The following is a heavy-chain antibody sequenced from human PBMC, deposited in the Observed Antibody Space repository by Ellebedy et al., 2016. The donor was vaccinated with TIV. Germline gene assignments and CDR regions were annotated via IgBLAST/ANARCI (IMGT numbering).Heavy chain of an antibody. CDR3: ARARLSAAGYFDS. CDR1: GNTFTSYY. J-gene: IGHJ4*02. D-gene: IGHD6-13*01. V-gene: IGHV1-2*02. Sequence: ASVKVSCKASGNTFTSYYMHWVRQAPGQGLEWMGWLNPKSGVTSYAQKFQIRVTLTRDTSISTAYMELLRLRPDDTAVYYCARARLSAAGYFDSWGQGTLVTVSS. CDR2: LNPKSGVT.